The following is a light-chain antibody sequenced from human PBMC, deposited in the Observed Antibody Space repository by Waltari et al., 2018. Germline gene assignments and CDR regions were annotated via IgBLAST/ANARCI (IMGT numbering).Light chain of an antibody. V-gene: IGLV1-51*01. CDR2: DTN. CDR3: GAWDSSLFSVL. CDR1: DSNIGNNY. Sequence: QSVLTQPPSVSAAPRQTVTISCSGSDSNIGNNYVSWYQQFPGTAPKLLIYDTNPPSSGTPDRFSASKSGTSAALAITGLQSGDEAVYYCGAWDSSLFSVLFGGGTRLTVL. J-gene: IGLJ2*01.